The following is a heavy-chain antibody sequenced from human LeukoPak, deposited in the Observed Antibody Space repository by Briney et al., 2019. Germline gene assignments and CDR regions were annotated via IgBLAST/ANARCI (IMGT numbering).Heavy chain of an antibody. CDR2: ISGSGGST. Sequence: GGSLRLSCAASGFTFDDYAMSWVRQAPGKGLEWVSAISGSGGSTYYADSVKGRFTISRDNSKNTLYLQMNSLRAEDTAVYYCAKCIASGSYSFRFDYWGQGTLVTVSS. V-gene: IGHV3-23*01. CDR3: AKCIASGSYSFRFDY. CDR1: GFTFDDYA. D-gene: IGHD3-10*01. J-gene: IGHJ4*02.